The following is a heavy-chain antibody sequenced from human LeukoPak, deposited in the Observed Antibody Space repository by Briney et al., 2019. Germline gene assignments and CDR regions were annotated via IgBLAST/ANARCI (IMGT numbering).Heavy chain of an antibody. V-gene: IGHV3-48*01. Sequence: PGGSLRLSCAASGCTFSSYSMKWVRQAPRKGLEWVSYISSSSSTIYYADSVRGRFTISRDNAKNSLYLQMNSLRAEDTAVYYCARDHLQYRHFDYWGQGTLVTVSS. J-gene: IGHJ4*02. CDR3: ARDHLQYRHFDY. CDR2: ISSSSSTI. CDR1: GCTFSSYS. D-gene: IGHD4-11*01.